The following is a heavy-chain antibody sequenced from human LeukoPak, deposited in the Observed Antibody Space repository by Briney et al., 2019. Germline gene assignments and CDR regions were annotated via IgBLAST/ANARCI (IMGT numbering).Heavy chain of an antibody. D-gene: IGHD3-10*01. Sequence: SETLSLTCTVSGGSITITNYYWGWIRQPPGKGLEWIASIHYSGSTYYNPSLKSRVTMSVDTSKNQFSLKLSSVTAADTAVYYCVRDLNRNYYGVKGDYVYFDYCGQGVLVTVSS. CDR2: IHYSGST. CDR1: GGSITITNYY. V-gene: IGHV4-39*07. CDR3: VRDLNRNYYGVKGDYVYFDY. J-gene: IGHJ4*02.